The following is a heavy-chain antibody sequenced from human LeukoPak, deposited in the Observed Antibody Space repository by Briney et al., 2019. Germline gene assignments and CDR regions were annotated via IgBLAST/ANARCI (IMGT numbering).Heavy chain of an antibody. D-gene: IGHD4-17*01. J-gene: IGHJ3*02. CDR1: GFTFSAYA. CDR3: ARDPRDYGDYTGAFDI. V-gene: IGHV3-30-3*01. Sequence: GGSLRLSCAASGFTFSAYAMHWVRQAPGKGLEWVAIIAYDGSIAYYADSVKGRFTLSRDNSKNTVYLQMNSLRVEDTAVYYCARDPRDYGDYTGAFDIWGQGTMVTVSS. CDR2: IAYDGSIA.